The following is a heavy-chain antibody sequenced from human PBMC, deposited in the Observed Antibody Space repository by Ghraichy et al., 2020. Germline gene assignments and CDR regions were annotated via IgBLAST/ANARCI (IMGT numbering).Heavy chain of an antibody. J-gene: IGHJ6*02. V-gene: IGHV1-24*01. Sequence: ASVKVSCKVSGYTLTELSMHWVRQAPGKGLEWMGGFDPEDGETIYAQKFQGRVTMTEDISTDTAYMELSSLRSEDTAVYYCATPHYSGRTKGYYYYGMDVWGQGTTVTVSS. CDR3: ATPHYSGRTKGYYYYGMDV. CDR2: FDPEDGET. D-gene: IGHD1-26*01. CDR1: GYTLTELS.